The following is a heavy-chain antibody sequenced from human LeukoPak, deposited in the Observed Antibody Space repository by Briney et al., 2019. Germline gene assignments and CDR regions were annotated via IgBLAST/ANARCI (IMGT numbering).Heavy chain of an antibody. J-gene: IGHJ3*02. Sequence: GGSLRLSCAASGFTFSSYSMNWVRQAPGKGLEWVSYINNMGTTIYYADSVKGRFTISRDNAKNSLYLQMNSLRAEDTAVYYCASQQQRDAFDIWGQGTMVTVSS. D-gene: IGHD5-18*01. CDR1: GFTFSSYS. CDR2: INNMGTTI. V-gene: IGHV3-48*04. CDR3: ASQQQRDAFDI.